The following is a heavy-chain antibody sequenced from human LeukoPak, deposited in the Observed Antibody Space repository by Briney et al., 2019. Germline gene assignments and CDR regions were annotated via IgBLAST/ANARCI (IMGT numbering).Heavy chain of an antibody. CDR2: FDPEDGET. V-gene: IGHV1-24*01. Sequence: ASVKVSCKVSGYTLTELSMHWVRQAPGKGLEWIGGFDPEDGETIYAQKFQGRVTMTEDTSTDTAYMELSSLRSEDTAVYYCATVVQGVTTVVTGGYAFDIWGQGTMVTVSS. J-gene: IGHJ3*02. CDR1: GYTLTELS. D-gene: IGHD4-23*01. CDR3: ATVVQGVTTVVTGGYAFDI.